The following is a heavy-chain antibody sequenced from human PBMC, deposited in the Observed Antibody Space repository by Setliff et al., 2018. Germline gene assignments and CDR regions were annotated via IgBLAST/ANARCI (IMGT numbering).Heavy chain of an antibody. CDR3: ARVRNYYGSGSYLSAFDY. CDR2: THTDGITI. Sequence: GGSLRLSCEASGFTFKTYEMIWVRQAPGKGLERVSKTHTDGITIYSDSVRGRFTIFRDSAKNSLYLQMNSLKADDTAVYYCARVRNYYGSGSYLSAFDYWGQGALVTVSS. V-gene: IGHV3-48*03. CDR1: GFTFKTYE. J-gene: IGHJ4*02. D-gene: IGHD3-10*01.